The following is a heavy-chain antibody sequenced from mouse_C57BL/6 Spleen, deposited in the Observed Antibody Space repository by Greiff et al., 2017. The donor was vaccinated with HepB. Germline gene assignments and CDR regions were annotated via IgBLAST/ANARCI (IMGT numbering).Heavy chain of an antibody. CDR1: GYAFSSYW. J-gene: IGHJ3*01. V-gene: IGHV1-80*01. Sequence: VKLQESGAELVKPGASVKISCKASGYAFSSYWMNWVKQRPGKGLEWIGQIYPGDGDTNYNGKFKGKATLTADKSSSTAYMQLSSLTSEDSAVYFCARDYYGSSYVAWFAYWGQGTLVTVSA. CDR2: IYPGDGDT. CDR3: ARDYYGSSYVAWFAY. D-gene: IGHD1-1*01.